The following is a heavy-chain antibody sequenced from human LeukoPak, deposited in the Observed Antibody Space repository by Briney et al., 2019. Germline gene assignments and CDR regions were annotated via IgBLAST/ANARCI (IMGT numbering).Heavy chain of an antibody. Sequence: GASVKVSCKASGGTFSSYAISWVRQAPGQGLEWMGGIIPIFGTANYAQKFQGRVTITTDESTSTAYMELSSLGSEDTAVYYCARVGVYGYGDYNFAYWGQGTLVSVSS. V-gene: IGHV1-69*05. CDR3: ARVGVYGYGDYNFAY. CDR2: IIPIFGTA. CDR1: GGTFSSYA. J-gene: IGHJ4*02. D-gene: IGHD4-17*01.